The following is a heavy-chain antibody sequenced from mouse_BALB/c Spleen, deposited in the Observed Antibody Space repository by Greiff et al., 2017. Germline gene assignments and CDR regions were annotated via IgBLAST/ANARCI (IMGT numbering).Heavy chain of an antibody. D-gene: IGHD3-3*01. J-gene: IGHJ4*01. V-gene: IGHV1-5*01. Sequence: EVHLVESGTVLARPGASVKMSCKASGYSFTSYWMHWVKQRPGQGLEWIGAIYPGNSDTSYNQKFKGKAKLTAVTSASTAYMELSSLTNEDSAVYYCIRELEGYYAMDYWGQGTSVTVSS. CDR2: IYPGNSDT. CDR3: IRELEGYYAMDY. CDR1: GYSFTSYW.